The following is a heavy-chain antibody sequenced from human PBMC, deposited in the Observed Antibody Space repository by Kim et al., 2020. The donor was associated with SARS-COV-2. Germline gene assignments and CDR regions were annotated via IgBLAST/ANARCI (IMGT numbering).Heavy chain of an antibody. CDR2: IYYSGTT. V-gene: IGHV4-31*03. D-gene: IGHD2-15*01. Sequence: SETLSLTCTVSAGSVSSGGYYWSWIRQHPVKGLYWILYIYYSGTTHYNQSLKSRVTISIDTSKNQFSLRLTSVTAEDTAVYYCERGGGWRRAGGVWGQG. CDR1: AGSVSSGGYY. CDR3: ERGGGWRRAGGV. J-gene: IGHJ4*02.